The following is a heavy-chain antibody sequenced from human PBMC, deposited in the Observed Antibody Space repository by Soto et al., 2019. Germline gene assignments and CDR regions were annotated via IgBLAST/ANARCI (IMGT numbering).Heavy chain of an antibody. D-gene: IGHD2-2*01. CDR3: ARDRRDIVVVPAAVYYYYGMDV. CDR2: IWYDGSNK. Sequence: GGSLRLSCAASGFTFSSYGMHWVRQAPGKGLEWVAVIWYDGSNKYYADSVKGRFTISRDNSKNTLYLQMNSLRAEDTAVYYCARDRRDIVVVPAAVYYYYGMDVWGQGTTVTV. V-gene: IGHV3-33*01. CDR1: GFTFSSYG. J-gene: IGHJ6*02.